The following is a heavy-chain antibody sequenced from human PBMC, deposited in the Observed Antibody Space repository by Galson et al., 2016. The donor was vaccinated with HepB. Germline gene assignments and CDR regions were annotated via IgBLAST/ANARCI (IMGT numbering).Heavy chain of an antibody. V-gene: IGHV4-34*01. CDR2: INHAGRT. D-gene: IGHD4-11*01. J-gene: IGHJ4*02. CDR3: ARGGLTPIIITV. Sequence: LSLTCAVYGTTLTDKYWSWIRQTPGRGLEWIAEINHAGRTAYNPSLRSRIAIFVDTSKNQFSLALTSVTAADTGFYYCARGGLTPIIITVWGQGTLVTVSS. CDR1: GTTLTDKY.